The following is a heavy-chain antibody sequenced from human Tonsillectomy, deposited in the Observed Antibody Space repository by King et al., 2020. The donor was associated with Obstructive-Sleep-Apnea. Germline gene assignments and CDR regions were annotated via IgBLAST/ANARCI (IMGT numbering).Heavy chain of an antibody. V-gene: IGHV3-23*04. CDR1: GFTFSSYA. J-gene: IGHJ4*02. D-gene: IGHD5-24*01. Sequence: VQLVESGGGLVQPGGSLRLSCAASGFTFSSYAMSWVRQAPGKGLEWVSAISGSGGSTYYADSVKGRFTISRDNSKNTLYLQMNSLRAEDTAVYYFAKEQGGNEGWLPLRGAFDYWGQGTLVTVSS. CDR3: AKEQGGNEGWLPLRGAFDY. CDR2: ISGSGGST.